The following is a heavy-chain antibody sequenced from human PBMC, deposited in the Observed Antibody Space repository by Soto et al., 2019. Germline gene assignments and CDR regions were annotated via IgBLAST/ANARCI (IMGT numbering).Heavy chain of an antibody. CDR3: ARDRAELYYYYGMDV. Sequence: QVQLQESGPGLVQPSETLSLTCTVSGGSISSYYWSWIRQPPGKGLEWIGYIYYSGSTNYNPSLKSRVTISVDTSKNQFSLKLSSVTAADTAVYYCARDRAELYYYYGMDVWGQGTTVTVSS. V-gene: IGHV4-59*01. CDR2: IYYSGST. CDR1: GGSISSYY. D-gene: IGHD1-26*01. J-gene: IGHJ6*02.